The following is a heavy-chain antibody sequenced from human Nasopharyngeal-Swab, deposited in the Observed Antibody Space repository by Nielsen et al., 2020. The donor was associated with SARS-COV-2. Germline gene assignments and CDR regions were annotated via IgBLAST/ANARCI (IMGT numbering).Heavy chain of an antibody. CDR1: GFTFSSYA. D-gene: IGHD5-12*01. J-gene: IGHJ4*02. V-gene: IGHV3-30-3*01. CDR3: AARGYSGYDDYFDY. CDR2: ISYDGSNK. Sequence: GGSLRLSRAASGFTFSSYAMHWVRQAQGKGLEWVAVISYDGSNKYYADSVKGRFTISRDNSKNTLYLQMNSLRAEDTAVYYCAARGYSGYDDYFDYWGQGTLGTVSS.